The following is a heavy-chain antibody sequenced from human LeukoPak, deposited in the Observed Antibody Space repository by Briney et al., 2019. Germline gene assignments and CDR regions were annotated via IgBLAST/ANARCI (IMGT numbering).Heavy chain of an antibody. Sequence: GGSLRLSCAASGFTFSSYAMSWVRQAPGKGLEGVSAISGSGGSTYYADSVKGRFTISRDNSKNTLYLQMNSLRAEDTAVYYCAKGVVVVPAATHFDYWGQGTLVTVSS. V-gene: IGHV3-23*01. CDR1: GFTFSSYA. D-gene: IGHD2-2*01. CDR2: ISGSGGST. J-gene: IGHJ4*02. CDR3: AKGVVVVPAATHFDY.